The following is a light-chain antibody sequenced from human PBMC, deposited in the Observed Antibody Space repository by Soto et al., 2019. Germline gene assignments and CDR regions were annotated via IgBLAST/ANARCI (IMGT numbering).Light chain of an antibody. J-gene: IGKJ4*01. CDR3: QQYNSYLLS. V-gene: IGKV1-5*01. CDR2: DAF. Sequence: DIQMTQSPSTLSAFVGDRVTINCRASQSISSWVAWYQQKPGKAPKLLIYDAFSLESGVPSRFSGSGFGTGFTLDISSLQPDDFATYYCQQYNSYLLSFRGGTKVEIK. CDR1: QSISSW.